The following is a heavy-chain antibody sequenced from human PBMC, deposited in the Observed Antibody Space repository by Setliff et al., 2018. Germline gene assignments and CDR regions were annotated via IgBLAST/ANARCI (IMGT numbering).Heavy chain of an antibody. Sequence: GASVKVSCKASGYTFTNYYIHWVRQAPGQGLEWVGIINPSGGSTSYAQKFQGRVTMTRDTSTSTVYMELSSLRSEDTAVYYCATESLLRYFDLVGNPYAFDIWGQGTMVTVSS. CDR1: GYTFTNYY. D-gene: IGHD3-9*01. CDR3: ATESLLRYFDLVGNPYAFDI. V-gene: IGHV1-46*01. J-gene: IGHJ3*02. CDR2: INPSGGST.